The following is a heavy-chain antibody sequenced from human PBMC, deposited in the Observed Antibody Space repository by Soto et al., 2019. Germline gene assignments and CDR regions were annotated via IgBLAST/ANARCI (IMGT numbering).Heavy chain of an antibody. V-gene: IGHV4-30-2*01. D-gene: IGHD5-18*01. Sequence: SETLSLTCAVSVGSISSGGYSWSWIRQPPGKGLEWIGYIYHSGSTYYNPSLKSRVTISVDRSKNQFSLKLSSVTAADTAVYYCARGLDTAMDYFDYWGQGTLVTVSS. CDR3: ARGLDTAMDYFDY. CDR1: VGSISSGGYS. J-gene: IGHJ4*02. CDR2: IYHSGST.